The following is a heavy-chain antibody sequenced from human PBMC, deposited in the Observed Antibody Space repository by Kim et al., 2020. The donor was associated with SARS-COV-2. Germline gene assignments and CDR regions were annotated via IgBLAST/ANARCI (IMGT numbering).Heavy chain of an antibody. V-gene: IGHV5-51*01. J-gene: IGHJ4*02. D-gene: IGHD3-9*01. Sequence: YSPSFRSKVTISADKSNDTAYLQFSSLKASDTATYFCARRLGGKGYFDSWGQGTLVIVSS. CDR3: ARRLGGKGYFDS.